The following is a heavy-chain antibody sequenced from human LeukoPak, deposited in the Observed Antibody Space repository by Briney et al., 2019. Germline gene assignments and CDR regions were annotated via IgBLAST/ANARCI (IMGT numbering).Heavy chain of an antibody. CDR1: GGSFSGYY. J-gene: IGHJ4*02. D-gene: IGHD3-10*01. CDR2: INHSGST. CDR3: ARVGADGSGFLFDY. Sequence: SETLSLTCAVYGGSFSGYYWSWIRQPPGKGLDWNGEINHSGSTNYNPSLKSRVTISVDTSKNQFSLKLSSVTAADTAVYYCARVGADGSGFLFDYWGQGTLVTVSS. V-gene: IGHV4-34*01.